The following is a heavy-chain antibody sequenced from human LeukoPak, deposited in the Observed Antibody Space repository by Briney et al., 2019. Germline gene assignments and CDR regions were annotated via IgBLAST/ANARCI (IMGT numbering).Heavy chain of an antibody. J-gene: IGHJ4*02. CDR1: GFTFSDYY. V-gene: IGHV3-11*06. D-gene: IGHD2-2*01. CDR3: ARGSTSDY. Sequence: GGSLRPSCAASGFTFSDYYMSWIRQAPGKGLEWVSYISGSSSYTNYADSVKGRFTISGDNAKNSLYLQMYSLRAEDTAVYYCARGSTSDYWGQGTLVTVSS. CDR2: ISGSSSYT.